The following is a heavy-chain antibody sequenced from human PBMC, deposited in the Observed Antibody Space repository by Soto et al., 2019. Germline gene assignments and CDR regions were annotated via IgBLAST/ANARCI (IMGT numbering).Heavy chain of an antibody. Sequence: SETLSLTCAVYGGSFSGYYWSWIRQPPGKGLEWIGEINHSGSTNYNPSLKSRVTISVDTSKNQFSLKLSSVTAADTAVYYCARHGWSGYYTGINYYYGMDVWGQGTTVTVSS. J-gene: IGHJ6*02. D-gene: IGHD3-3*01. V-gene: IGHV4-34*01. CDR2: INHSGST. CDR1: GGSFSGYY. CDR3: ARHGWSGYYTGINYYYGMDV.